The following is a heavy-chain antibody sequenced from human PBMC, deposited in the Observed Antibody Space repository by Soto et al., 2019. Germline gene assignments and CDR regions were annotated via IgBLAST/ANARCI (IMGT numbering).Heavy chain of an antibody. CDR2: ISGSDDST. Sequence: EVQLLESGGGLVQPGESLRLSCAASGFTFSSYAMSWVRQAPGKGLEWVSVISGSDDSTYYADSVKGRFTISRDNSKTTLYLQRNSRRAEDTAVYHCAQRSSSSTFDYWGQGTLVTVSS. V-gene: IGHV3-23*01. J-gene: IGHJ4*02. CDR3: AQRSSSSTFDY. D-gene: IGHD6-6*01. CDR1: GFTFSSYA.